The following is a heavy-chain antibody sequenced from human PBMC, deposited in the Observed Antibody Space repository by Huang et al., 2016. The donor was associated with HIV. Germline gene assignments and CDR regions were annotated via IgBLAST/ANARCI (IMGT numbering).Heavy chain of an antibody. V-gene: IGHV3-7*01. D-gene: IGHD2-2*01. J-gene: IGHJ3*02. CDR3: ATNLQIVVVPPDMGYDAFDM. CDR1: GFNFKNYW. Sequence: DEHLVESGGGLVQPGGSVTITCEVSGFNFKNYWMNWVRQAPVKGLEWVANIRVDGSEKNYVDSVKGRFTIFRDNAKNLLYLQRKSLRAEDTSVYYCATNLQIVVVPPDMGYDAFDMWGQGTMVTVSS. CDR2: IRVDGSEK.